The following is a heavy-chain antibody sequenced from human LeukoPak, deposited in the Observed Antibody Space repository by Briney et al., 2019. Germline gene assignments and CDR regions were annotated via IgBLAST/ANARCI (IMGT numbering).Heavy chain of an antibody. V-gene: IGHV1-2*02. J-gene: IGHJ4*02. CDR1: GYTFTGYY. CDR2: INPNSGGT. D-gene: IGHD3-10*01. CDR3: AGFRPYGSGSWIDY. Sequence: GASVKVSCKASGYTFTGYYMHWVRQAPGQGLEWMGWINPNSGGTNYAQKFQGRVTMTRDTSISTAYMELSRLRSDDTAVYYCAGFRPYGSGSWIDYWGQGTLVTVSS.